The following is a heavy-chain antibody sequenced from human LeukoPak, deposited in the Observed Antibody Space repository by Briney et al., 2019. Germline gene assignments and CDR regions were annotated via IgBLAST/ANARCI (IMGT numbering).Heavy chain of an antibody. D-gene: IGHD1-1*01. CDR1: GGSINSYY. Sequence: SETLSLTCTVSGGSINSYYWSWIRQPPGKGLEWIGYIYYSGSTNYNPSLKSRVTMSVDTSKNQFYLKLNSVTAADTAVYYCARDWVFGTGTTHAFDIWGQGTMVTVSS. CDR3: ARDWVFGTGTTHAFDI. J-gene: IGHJ3*02. V-gene: IGHV4-59*01. CDR2: IYYSGST.